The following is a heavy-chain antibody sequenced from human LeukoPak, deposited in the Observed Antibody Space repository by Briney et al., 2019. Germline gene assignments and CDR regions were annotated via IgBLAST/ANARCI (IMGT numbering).Heavy chain of an antibody. D-gene: IGHD6-13*01. Sequence: ASVKVSCKASGYTFTTYGLSWVRQAPGQGLEWLGWISTYNGNTNYAQKLQGRVTMTTDTSTSTVYMELRSLTSDDTAVYYCARGDSSSWYKAFDIWGQGTMVTVSS. V-gene: IGHV1-18*01. CDR2: ISTYNGNT. CDR3: ARGDSSSWYKAFDI. J-gene: IGHJ3*02. CDR1: GYTFTTYG.